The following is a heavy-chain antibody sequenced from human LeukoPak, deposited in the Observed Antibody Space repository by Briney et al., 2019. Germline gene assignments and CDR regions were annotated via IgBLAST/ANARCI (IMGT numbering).Heavy chain of an antibody. Sequence: GGSLRLSCAASGFTFSRYWMHWVRQAPGKGLVLVTRMNSDGSRIDYADSMKGRFTISRDNVKNTLYLDMDSLRAEDTAVYYCARENYYGMDVWGQGTTVIVSS. CDR2: MNSDGSRI. J-gene: IGHJ6*02. V-gene: IGHV3-74*01. CDR3: ARENYYGMDV. CDR1: GFTFSRYW.